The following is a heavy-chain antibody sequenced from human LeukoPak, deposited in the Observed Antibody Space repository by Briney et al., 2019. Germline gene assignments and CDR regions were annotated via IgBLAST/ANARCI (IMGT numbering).Heavy chain of an antibody. CDR2: IYHSGST. D-gene: IGHD3-3*01. Sequence: SETLSLTCTVSGYSISSGYYWGWIRQPPGKGLEWIGSIYHSGSTYYNPSLKSRVTISVDTSKNQFSLKLSSVTAADTAVYYCARDGYYDFWSGYPSPFDIWGQGTMVTVSS. V-gene: IGHV4-38-2*02. CDR1: GYSISSGYY. CDR3: ARDGYYDFWSGYPSPFDI. J-gene: IGHJ3*02.